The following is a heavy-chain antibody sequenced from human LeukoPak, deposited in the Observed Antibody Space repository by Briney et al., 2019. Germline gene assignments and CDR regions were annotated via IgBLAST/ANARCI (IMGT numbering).Heavy chain of an antibody. CDR3: ARVAGPDSPEWGLLWYFDL. CDR2: IYYSGST. D-gene: IGHD1-26*01. Sequence: SETLSLTCTVSGGSISSYYWSWIRQPPGKGLEWIGYIYYSGSTNYNPSLKSRVTISVDTSKNQFSLKLSSVTAADTAVYYCARVAGPDSPEWGLLWYFDLWGRGTLVTVSS. J-gene: IGHJ2*01. CDR1: GGSISSYY. V-gene: IGHV4-59*01.